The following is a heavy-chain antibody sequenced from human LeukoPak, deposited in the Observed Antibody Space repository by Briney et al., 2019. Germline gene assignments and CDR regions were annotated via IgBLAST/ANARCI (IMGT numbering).Heavy chain of an antibody. J-gene: IGHJ3*01. CDR3: ARDLYEEWGELSDAFDL. D-gene: IGHD1-26*01. Sequence: PGGSLRLSCAASGLTFSSYEMNWVRQAPGKGLEWVSCIRSSGNSIYYAASVKGRFTIARDNAKNSLYLQMNSLRAEDTAVYYCARDLYEEWGELSDAFDLWGQGTMVTVAS. CDR2: IRSSGNSI. V-gene: IGHV3-48*03. CDR1: GLTFSSYE.